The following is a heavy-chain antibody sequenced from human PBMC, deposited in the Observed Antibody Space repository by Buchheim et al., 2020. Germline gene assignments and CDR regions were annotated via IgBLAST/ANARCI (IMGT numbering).Heavy chain of an antibody. CDR1: GGSVSSGSYY. J-gene: IGHJ6*02. V-gene: IGHV4-61*01. CDR2: IYYSGRT. Sequence: QVQLQESGPGLVKPSETLSLTCSVSGGSVSSGSYYWSWIRQPPGKGLEWIGYIYYSGRTNYNPSLKSRVTISVDTSKNQFSLKLSSVTAADTAVYYCARDTSYYGSGTADFYYGMDVWGQGTT. D-gene: IGHD3-10*01. CDR3: ARDTSYYGSGTADFYYGMDV.